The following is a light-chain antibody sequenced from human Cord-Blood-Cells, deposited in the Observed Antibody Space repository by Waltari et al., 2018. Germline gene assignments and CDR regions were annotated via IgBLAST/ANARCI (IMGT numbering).Light chain of an antibody. J-gene: IGLJ2*01. CDR1: SSAVGGYNY. Sequence: QSALTQPASVSGSPGQSITTSCTGTSSAVGGYNYVSWSQQPPGKAPKLIIYDVSNRPSGVSNRFSGSKSGNTASLTISGLQAEDEADYYCSSYASSSPVVFGGGTKLTVL. V-gene: IGLV2-14*01. CDR2: DVS. CDR3: SSYASSSPVV.